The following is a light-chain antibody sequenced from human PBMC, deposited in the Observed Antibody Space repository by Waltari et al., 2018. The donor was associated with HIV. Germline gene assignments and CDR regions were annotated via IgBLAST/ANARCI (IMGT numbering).Light chain of an antibody. CDR2: AAS. J-gene: IGKJ4*01. V-gene: IGKV3-20*01. CDR3: QHYGSAPMLT. Sequence: EIVLTQSPGTLSLSPGERATLSCRASQSVSSSYFAWHQQKPGQAPRLLIYAASSRATGMPDRCSGSGSGTDCTLTIRRREPEDFAVDYSQHYGSAPMLTFGGGTKVEIK. CDR1: QSVSSSY.